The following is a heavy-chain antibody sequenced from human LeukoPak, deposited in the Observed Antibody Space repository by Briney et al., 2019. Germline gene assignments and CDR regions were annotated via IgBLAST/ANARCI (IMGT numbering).Heavy chain of an antibody. CDR3: ARDGRAVAGQPDY. CDR1: GASVSDGSYY. CDR2: LYYSGNT. Sequence: SETLSLTCSVSGASVSDGSYYWSWIRQPPGKGLEWIGYLYYSGNTNYSPSLSGRVSTSIDTSKNHFSLKLSSVTAADTAVYYCARDGRAVAGQPDYWGQGTLVTVSS. J-gene: IGHJ4*02. V-gene: IGHV4-61*03. D-gene: IGHD6-19*01.